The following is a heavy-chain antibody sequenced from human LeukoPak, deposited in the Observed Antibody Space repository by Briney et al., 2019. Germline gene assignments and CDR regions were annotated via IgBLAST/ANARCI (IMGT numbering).Heavy chain of an antibody. Sequence: SGGSLRLSCAASGFTFSSYALSWVRQAPGKGLEWVSAISGSGGSTYYADSVKGRFTISRDNSKNTLYLQMNSLRAEDTAVYYCAKEGGTYYDFWSATRFQYYMDDWGKGTTVTVSS. V-gene: IGHV3-23*01. CDR3: AKEGGTYYDFWSATRFQYYMDD. D-gene: IGHD3-3*01. J-gene: IGHJ6*03. CDR1: GFTFSSYA. CDR2: ISGSGGST.